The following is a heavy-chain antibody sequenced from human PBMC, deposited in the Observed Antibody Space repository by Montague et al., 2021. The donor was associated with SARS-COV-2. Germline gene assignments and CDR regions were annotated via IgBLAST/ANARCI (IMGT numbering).Heavy chain of an antibody. Sequence: SETLSLTCAVYGGSFSGYYYCWIRHRPRPGLERDGEVNHSGSTNYNPYLKRRVTISVATSKNQSSLKLSSVTAADTAVYYCARGEYYSGWYGLNYYFDYWGQGTLVTVSS. CDR1: GGSFSGYY. CDR3: ARGEYYSGWYGLNYYFDY. V-gene: IGHV4-34*01. D-gene: IGHD6-19*01. J-gene: IGHJ4*03. CDR2: VNHSGST.